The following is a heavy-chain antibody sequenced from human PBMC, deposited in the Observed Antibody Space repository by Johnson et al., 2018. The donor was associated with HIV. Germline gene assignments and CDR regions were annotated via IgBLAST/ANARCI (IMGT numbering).Heavy chain of an antibody. CDR1: GFTFSSYG. V-gene: IGHV3-33*01. CDR2: IWYDGSNK. J-gene: IGHJ3*02. D-gene: IGHD3-10*01. CDR3: ARTRHYYEAFDI. Sequence: QVQLVESGGGVVQPGRSLRLSCAASGFTFSSYGMHWVRQAPGKGLEWVAVIWYDGSNKYYADSVKGRFTISRDNSKNTLYLQMNSLRAADTAVYYCARTRHYYEAFDIWGQGTMVTVSS.